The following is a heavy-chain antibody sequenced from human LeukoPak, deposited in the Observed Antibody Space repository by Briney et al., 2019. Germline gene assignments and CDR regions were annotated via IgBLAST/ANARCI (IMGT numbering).Heavy chain of an antibody. D-gene: IGHD6-13*01. Sequence: PGGSLRLSCAASGFTFSNAWMSWVRQAPGKGLEWVGRIKSKTDGGTTDYAAPVKGRFTISRDDSKDTLYLQMNSLKTEDTAVYYCTTNPHSCSWEPDYWGQGTLVTVSS. CDR3: TTNPHSCSWEPDY. CDR2: IKSKTDGGTT. J-gene: IGHJ4*02. CDR1: GFTFSNAW. V-gene: IGHV3-15*01.